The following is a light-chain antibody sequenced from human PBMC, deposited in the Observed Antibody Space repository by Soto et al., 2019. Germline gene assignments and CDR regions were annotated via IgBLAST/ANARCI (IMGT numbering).Light chain of an antibody. J-gene: IGKJ5*01. CDR2: DAS. CDR3: QLYGISPH. V-gene: IGKV1-5*01. CDR1: QSISSW. Sequence: DIQMTQSPSTLSASVGDRVTITCRASQSISSWLAWYQQKPGKAPKLLIYDASTLESGVPSRFSGSVSGTEFTLTISSLQPEDFAVYYCQLYGISPHFGQGTRLEIK.